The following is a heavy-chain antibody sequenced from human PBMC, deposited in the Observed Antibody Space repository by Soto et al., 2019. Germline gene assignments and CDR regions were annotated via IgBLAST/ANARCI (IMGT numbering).Heavy chain of an antibody. CDR1: GYSVSSNSAA. V-gene: IGHV6-1*01. CDR3: ARAPGVTMVRGVIIPWAYYYYGMDV. Sequence: SHTLSLTCAMSGYSVSSNSAALNWIRQSPSRGLEWLGRTYYRSKWYNDYAVSVKSRITINPDTSKNQFSLQLNSVTPEDTAVYYCARAPGVTMVRGVIIPWAYYYYGMDVWGQGTTVTVSS. CDR2: TYYRSKWYN. D-gene: IGHD3-10*01. J-gene: IGHJ6*02.